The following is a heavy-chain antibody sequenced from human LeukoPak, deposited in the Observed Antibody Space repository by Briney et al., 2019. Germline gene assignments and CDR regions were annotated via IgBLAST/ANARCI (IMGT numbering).Heavy chain of an antibody. J-gene: IGHJ3*02. CDR3: AKVAGLPSSGIDNAFDI. CDR2: ISSDSSTI. CDR1: GFTFSDDY. Sequence: GGSLRLSCAASGFTFSDDYMSWLRRAPGKGLEWGSYISSDSSTIYYADSVKGRFTISRDNSKNTLYLQMNSLRAEDTAVYYCAKVAGLPSSGIDNAFDIWGQGTMVTVSS. V-gene: IGHV3-11*01. D-gene: IGHD6-19*01.